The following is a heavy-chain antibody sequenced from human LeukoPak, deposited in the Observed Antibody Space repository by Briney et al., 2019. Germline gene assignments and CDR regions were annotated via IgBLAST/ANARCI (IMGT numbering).Heavy chain of an antibody. J-gene: IGHJ4*02. CDR3: ARGGQLWPFDY. Sequence: SETLSLTCTVSGGSISSYYWSWIRQPPGKGLEWIGYIYYSGSTNYNPSLKSRVTISVDTSKNQFSLKLSSVTAADTAVYYCARGGQLWPFDYWGQGTLVTVSS. D-gene: IGHD5-18*01. CDR1: GGSISSYY. CDR2: IYYSGST. V-gene: IGHV4-59*12.